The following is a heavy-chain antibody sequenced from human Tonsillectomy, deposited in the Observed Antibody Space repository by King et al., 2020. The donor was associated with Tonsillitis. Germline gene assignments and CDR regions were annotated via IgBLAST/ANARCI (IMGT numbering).Heavy chain of an antibody. D-gene: IGHD5-24*01. Sequence: VQLVESGGGLVKPGGSLRLSCAASGFTFSSYSMNWVRQAPGKGLEWVSSISSSSSYIFYADSVKGRFTISRDNAENSLYLQMTSLRAEDTAVYYCARDYLRFRWPTSAFDFWGQGKMVPVSS. V-gene: IGHV3-21*01. CDR3: ARDYLRFRWPTSAFDF. J-gene: IGHJ3*01. CDR1: GFTFSSYS. CDR2: ISSSSSYI.